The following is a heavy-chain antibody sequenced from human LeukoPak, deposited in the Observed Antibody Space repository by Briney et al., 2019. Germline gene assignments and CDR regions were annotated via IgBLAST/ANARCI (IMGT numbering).Heavy chain of an antibody. J-gene: IGHJ4*02. CDR2: ISYDGSNK. CDR3: AREWREQGGLDY. CDR1: GFTFSSYA. D-gene: IGHD1-26*01. V-gene: IGHV3-30-3*01. Sequence: GGSLRLSCAASGFTFSSYAMSWVRQAPGKGLGWVAVISYDGSNKYYADSVKGRFTISRDNSKNTLYLQMNSLRAEDTAVYYCAREWREQGGLDYWGQGTLVTVSS.